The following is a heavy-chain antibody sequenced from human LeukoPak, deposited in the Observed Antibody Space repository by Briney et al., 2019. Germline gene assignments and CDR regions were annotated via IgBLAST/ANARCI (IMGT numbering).Heavy chain of an antibody. V-gene: IGHV3-9*01. CDR2: ISWNSGSI. CDR1: GFTFDNYA. CDR3: ARSRDGYNYIGDY. Sequence: GGSLRLSCSASGFTFDNYAMHWVRQAPGKGLEWVSGISWNSGSIGYADSVKGRFTISRDNAKNSLYLQMNSLRAEDTAVYYCARSRDGYNYIGDYWGQGTLVTVSS. D-gene: IGHD5-24*01. J-gene: IGHJ4*02.